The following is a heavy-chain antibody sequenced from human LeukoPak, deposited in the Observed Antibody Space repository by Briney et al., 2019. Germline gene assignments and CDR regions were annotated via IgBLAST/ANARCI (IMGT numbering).Heavy chain of an antibody. Sequence: RGESLKISCKGSGYSFTSYWIGWVRQMPGKGLEWMGIIYPGDSDTRYSPSLQGQVTISADKSISTAYLQWSSLKASDTAMYYCARERDGYNSWFDPWGQGTLVTVSS. J-gene: IGHJ5*02. D-gene: IGHD5-24*01. CDR1: GYSFTSYW. CDR2: IYPGDSDT. V-gene: IGHV5-51*01. CDR3: ARERDGYNSWFDP.